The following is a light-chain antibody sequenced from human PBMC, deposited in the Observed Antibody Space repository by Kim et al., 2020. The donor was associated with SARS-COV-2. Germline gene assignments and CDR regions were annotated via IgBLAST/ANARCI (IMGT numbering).Light chain of an antibody. V-gene: IGKV3-20*01. Sequence: EIVLTQSPGTLSLSPGERATLSCRASQRVSSSYLAWYQQKPGQAPRLLIYGASSRATGIPDRFSGSGSETDFTLTISRLEPEDFAVYYCQQYGRSPLTFGGGNKVDIK. CDR1: QRVSSSY. CDR2: GAS. CDR3: QQYGRSPLT. J-gene: IGKJ4*01.